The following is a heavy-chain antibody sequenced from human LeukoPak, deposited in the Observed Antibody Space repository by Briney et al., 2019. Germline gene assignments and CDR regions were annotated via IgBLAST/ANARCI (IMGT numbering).Heavy chain of an antibody. V-gene: IGHV1-24*01. CDR3: ARGGEVVGYYYYYMDV. Sequence: GASVKVSCKVSGYSLSELSTHWVRQAPGQGLEWMGGFDPGDDETIYAQKFQGRVTMTRNTSISTAYMELSSLRSEDTAVYYCARGGEVVGYYYYYMDVWGRGTTVTVSS. J-gene: IGHJ6*03. CDR2: FDPGDDET. CDR1: GYSLSELS. D-gene: IGHD3-10*01.